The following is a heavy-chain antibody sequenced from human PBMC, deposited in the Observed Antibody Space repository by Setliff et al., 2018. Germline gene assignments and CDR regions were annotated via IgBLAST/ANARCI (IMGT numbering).Heavy chain of an antibody. Sequence: RASETLSLTCTVSGGSISSSSYYWGWIRQPPGKGLEWIGSIYYSGSTYYNPSLKSRVTISVDTSKNQFSLKLSSVTAADTAVYYCASVRWGSSSLFSVVHDAFDI. CDR3: ASVRWGSSSLFSVVHDAFDI. V-gene: IGHV4-39*07. J-gene: IGHJ3*02. CDR1: GGSISSSSYY. CDR2: IYYSGST. D-gene: IGHD6-6*01.